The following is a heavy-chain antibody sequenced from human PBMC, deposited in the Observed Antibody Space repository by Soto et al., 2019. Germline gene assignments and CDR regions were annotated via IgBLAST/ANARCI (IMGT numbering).Heavy chain of an antibody. D-gene: IGHD3-9*01. CDR1: GFTFNNYA. V-gene: IGHV3-23*01. J-gene: IGHJ3*02. CDR2: ISGGGGVT. Sequence: VQESGGDLAQPGGSLRLSCAASGFTFNNYAMTWVRPAPGKGLELVEVISGGGGVTYYADPVQGRFTITRDNSKNTQNLQINNLRAEDTAIYYRVTDKKYDKLAAWHALDIWGHGTLVTVSS. CDR3: VTDKKYDKLAAWHALDI.